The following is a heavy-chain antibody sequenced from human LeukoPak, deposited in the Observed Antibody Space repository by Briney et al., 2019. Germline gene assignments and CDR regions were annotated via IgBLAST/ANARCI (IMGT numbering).Heavy chain of an antibody. CDR2: IHGRN. Sequence: GGSLRLSCAASGFIFSDYAMSWVRQAPGKGLEWVSTIHGRNYYADSVKDRFTISRDNSRSTLYLQMDNLRAEDTAVYYCAKDQPTDGYNSIWGRGTLVTVS. V-gene: IGHV3-23*01. D-gene: IGHD5-24*01. CDR3: AKDQPTDGYNSI. J-gene: IGHJ4*02. CDR1: GFIFSDYA.